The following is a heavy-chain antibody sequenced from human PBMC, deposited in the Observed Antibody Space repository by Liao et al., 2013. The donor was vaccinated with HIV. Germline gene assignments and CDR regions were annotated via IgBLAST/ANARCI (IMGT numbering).Heavy chain of an antibody. CDR1: GGSFSSHY. Sequence: QVQLQQWGAGLLKPSETLSLTCAVYGGSFSSHYWSWIRQSPGKGLEWIGEIKHSGSTTHNPSLKSRLTLSADTSKSQLSLKLTSVSAADTGVYYCTRDFLTWGQGTLVTVS. V-gene: IGHV4-34*02. CDR3: TRDFLT. CDR2: IKHSGST. D-gene: IGHD2/OR15-2a*01. J-gene: IGHJ5*02.